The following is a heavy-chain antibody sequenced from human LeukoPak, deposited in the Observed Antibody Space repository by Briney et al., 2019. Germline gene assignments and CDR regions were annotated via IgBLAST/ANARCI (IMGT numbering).Heavy chain of an antibody. CDR2: ISSSSSYI. D-gene: IGHD2-2*01. CDR3: ARVGRGVVLAGGDY. J-gene: IGHJ4*02. CDR1: GFTFSSYS. V-gene: IGHV3-21*01. Sequence: GGSLRLSCAASGFTFSSYSMNWVRQAPGKGLEWVSSISSSSSYIYYADSVKGRFTISRDNAKNSLYLQMNSLRAEDTAVYYCARVGRGVVLAGGDYWGQGTLVTVSS.